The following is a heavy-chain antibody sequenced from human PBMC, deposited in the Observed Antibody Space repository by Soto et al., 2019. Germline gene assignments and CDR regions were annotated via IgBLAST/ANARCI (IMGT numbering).Heavy chain of an antibody. Sequence: PSETLSLTCAVSGGSISSGGYSWSWIRQPPGKGLEWIGYIYHSGSTYYNPSLKSRVTVSVDRSKNQFSLKLSSVTAADTAVYYCAREFTTSGFDYWGQGTLVTVSS. CDR1: GGSISSGGYS. CDR3: AREFTTSGFDY. J-gene: IGHJ4*02. V-gene: IGHV4-30-2*01. D-gene: IGHD3-10*01. CDR2: IYHSGST.